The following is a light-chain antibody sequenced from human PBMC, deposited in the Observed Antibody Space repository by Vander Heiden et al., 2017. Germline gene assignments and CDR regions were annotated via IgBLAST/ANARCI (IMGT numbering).Light chain of an antibody. CDR3: QQYDNLALT. CDR2: DAS. CDR1: QDISNY. V-gene: IGKV1-33*01. Sequence: DIQMTQSPSSLSASVGARVTITCQASQDISNYLNWYQQKPGKAPKLLIYDASNWETGVPSRFSGSGSGTDFTFTISSLQPEDIATYYCQQYDNLALTFGGGTKVEIK. J-gene: IGKJ4*01.